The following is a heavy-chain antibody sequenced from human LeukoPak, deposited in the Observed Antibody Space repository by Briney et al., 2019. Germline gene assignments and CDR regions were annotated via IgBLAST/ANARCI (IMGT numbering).Heavy chain of an antibody. CDR2: VDHSGGT. Sequence: PSETLSLTCTVSGHSLSSGYYWGWIRQPPGKGLEWIGSVDHSGGTYYNPSLRSRVSISVDTSKNQFSLKLSSVTAADTAVYSCAGFTFFRGVITFDYWGQGTLVTVSS. CDR3: AGFTFFRGVITFDY. CDR1: GHSLSSGYY. V-gene: IGHV4-38-2*02. D-gene: IGHD3-10*01. J-gene: IGHJ4*02.